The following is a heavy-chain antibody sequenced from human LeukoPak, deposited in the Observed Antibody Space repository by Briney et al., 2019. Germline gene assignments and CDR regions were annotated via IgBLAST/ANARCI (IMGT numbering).Heavy chain of an antibody. V-gene: IGHV3-7*01. J-gene: IGHJ1*01. D-gene: IGHD6-13*01. CDR1: GFTFSSYW. CDR2: IKQGGSEK. Sequence: PGGSLRLSCAASGFTFSSYWMSWVRQAPGKGLEWVANIKQGGSEKYYVDSVKGRFTISRGNAKNSLYLQMNSLRAEDTAVYYCARDLQRYSSSWSAEYFQHWGQGTLVTVSS. CDR3: ARDLQRYSSSWSAEYFQH.